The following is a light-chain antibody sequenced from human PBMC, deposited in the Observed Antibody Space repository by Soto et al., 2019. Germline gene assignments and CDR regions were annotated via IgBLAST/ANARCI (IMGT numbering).Light chain of an antibody. CDR3: LQYSSLPHT. V-gene: IGKV3-20*01. CDR1: QSVSNSY. Sequence: ESVLTQSPGTLSLSPGERATLSCRASQSVSNSYFAWYQQKPGQAPRLLIYGISSRATGIPDRFSGSGSGTDFTLTISRLEPEDFVVYYCLQYSSLPHTFGQGTKLEVK. J-gene: IGKJ2*01. CDR2: GIS.